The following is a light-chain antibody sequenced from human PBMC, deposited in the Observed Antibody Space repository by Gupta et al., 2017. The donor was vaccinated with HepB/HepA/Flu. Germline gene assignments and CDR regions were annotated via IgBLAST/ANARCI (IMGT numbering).Light chain of an antibody. Sequence: QLVLTPSPSASASLGASVKLTCTLSSGHTNYAIAWHQQQPEKGPRFLMKLNSDGSHNKADGIPDRFSGYSSGAERYLTISRRQAEDEADYYCQTWGTGIHVFGGGTKLTVL. J-gene: IGLJ2*01. CDR2: LNSDGSH. CDR1: SGHTNYA. CDR3: QTWGTGIHV. V-gene: IGLV4-69*01.